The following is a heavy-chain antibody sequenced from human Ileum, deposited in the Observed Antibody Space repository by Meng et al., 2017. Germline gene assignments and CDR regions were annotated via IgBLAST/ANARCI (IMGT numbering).Heavy chain of an antibody. CDR2: ISYDGRNK. CDR1: RFTFRTYA. J-gene: IGHJ4*02. D-gene: IGHD3-22*01. CDR3: ARADPYYYDSSGYYSSPDY. Sequence: GGSLRLSCAASRFTFRTYAMHWVRQAPGKGLEWVAVISYDGRNKYNADSVKGRFTISRDNSKNTLYLQMNSLRAEDTAVYYCARADPYYYDSSGYYSSPDYWGQGTLVTVSS. V-gene: IGHV3-30*01.